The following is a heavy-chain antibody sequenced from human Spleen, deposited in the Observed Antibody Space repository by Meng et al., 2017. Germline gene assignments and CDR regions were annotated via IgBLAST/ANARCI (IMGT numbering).Heavy chain of an antibody. J-gene: IGHJ4*02. CDR2: LYASGET. CDR3: ARLAMAGKNYPTDY. CDR1: QYSVSTNF. Sequence: EVQLVESGGGLIQPGGSLRLSGAVSQYSVSTNFMNWVRRAPRKGLEWVSILYASGETSYADSVKGRFTISRDASKNTLYLQMNSLRAEDTAVYYCARLAMAGKNYPTDYWGQGTLVTVSS. D-gene: IGHD6-19*01. V-gene: IGHV3-53*01.